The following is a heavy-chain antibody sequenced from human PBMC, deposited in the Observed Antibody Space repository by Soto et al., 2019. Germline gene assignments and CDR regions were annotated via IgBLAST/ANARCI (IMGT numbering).Heavy chain of an antibody. J-gene: IGHJ4*02. CDR1: GFTFSSYA. CDR2: ISRSAIST. V-gene: IGHV3-23*01. CDR3: AKVRGGTHSDWGDLGHDY. Sequence: EVQLLESGGGLVQPGGSLRLSCAASGFTFSSYAMSCVRQAPGKGLEWVSAISRSAISTYYADSVKGRFTISRDNSKNTLYLQMNSLRAEDTAVYYCAKVRGGTHSDWGDLGHDYWGQGTLVTVSS. D-gene: IGHD3-16*01.